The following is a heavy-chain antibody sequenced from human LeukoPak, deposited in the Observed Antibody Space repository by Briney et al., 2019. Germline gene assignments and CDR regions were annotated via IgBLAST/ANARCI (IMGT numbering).Heavy chain of an antibody. CDR3: ARDGGKGGNSDY. V-gene: IGHV3-48*02. CDR2: IGGSSSTI. Sequence: GGSLRLSCAASGFTFSSYSMNWVRQAPGKGLEWVSYIGGSSSTIFYADSVKGRFAISRDNAKNSLSLQMNSLRDEDTAVYYCARDGGKGGNSDYWGQGTLVTVSS. D-gene: IGHD2-15*01. J-gene: IGHJ4*02. CDR1: GFTFSSYS.